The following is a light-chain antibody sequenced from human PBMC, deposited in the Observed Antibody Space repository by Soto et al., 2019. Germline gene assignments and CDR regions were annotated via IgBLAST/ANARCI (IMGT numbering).Light chain of an antibody. Sequence: EIVITQSPATLSVSPGERATLSCRASQSVSSNLAWYQQKPGQAPRLLIYGASTRETGIPARFSGSGSGTDFTLTISSLQSEDFAVYYCQQYNNWTETFGQGTKVDIK. V-gene: IGKV3-15*01. J-gene: IGKJ1*01. CDR2: GAS. CDR1: QSVSSN. CDR3: QQYNNWTET.